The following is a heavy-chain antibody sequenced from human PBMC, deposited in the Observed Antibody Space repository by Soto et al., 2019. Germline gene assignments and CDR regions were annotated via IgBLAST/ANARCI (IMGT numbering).Heavy chain of an antibody. J-gene: IGHJ5*02. D-gene: IGHD6-6*01. CDR1: GGTFSSYA. CDR3: ARSGSSIAARHYWFDP. V-gene: IGHV1-69*01. CDR2: IIPIFGTA. Sequence: QVQLVQSGAEVKKPGSSVKVSCKASGGTFSSYAISWVRQAPEQGLEWMGGIIPIFGTANYAQKFQGRVTITADESTSTAYMELSSLRSEDTAVYYCARSGSSIAARHYWFDPWGQGTLVTVSS.